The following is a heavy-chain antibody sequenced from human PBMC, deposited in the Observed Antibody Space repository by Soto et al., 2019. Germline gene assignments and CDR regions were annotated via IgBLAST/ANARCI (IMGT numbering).Heavy chain of an antibody. D-gene: IGHD3-10*01. CDR2: IKQDGSEK. V-gene: IGHV3-7*01. Sequence: PGGSLRLSCAASGFTFSSYWMSWVRQAPGKGLEWVANIKQDGSEKYYVDSVKGRFTISRDNAKNSLYLQMNSLRAEDTAVYYCARDVITMLRGVIDYWGQGTLVTVSS. CDR1: GFTFSSYW. CDR3: ARDVITMLRGVIDY. J-gene: IGHJ4*02.